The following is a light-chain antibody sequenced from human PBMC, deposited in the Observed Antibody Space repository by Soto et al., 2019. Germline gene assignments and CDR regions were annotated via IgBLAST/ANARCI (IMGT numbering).Light chain of an antibody. CDR1: QSVSTN. J-gene: IGKJ3*01. CDR3: HQYNNWPPGFT. CDR2: GAS. V-gene: IGKV3-15*01. Sequence: EIVMTQSPATLSVSPGERATLSCRASQSVSTNLAWYQHKPGQAPRLLIYGASTRATGIPARFSGSGSRTEFTLTISSLQSEDFAVYYCHQYNNWPPGFTFGPGTKVVIK.